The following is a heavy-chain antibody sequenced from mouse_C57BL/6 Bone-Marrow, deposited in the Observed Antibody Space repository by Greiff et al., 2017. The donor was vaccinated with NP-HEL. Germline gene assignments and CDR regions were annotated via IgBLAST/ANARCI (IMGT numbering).Heavy chain of an antibody. CDR3: AREDYYCSCSYYFDY. J-gene: IGHJ2*01. CDR2: IYPRSGNT. D-gene: IGHD1-1*01. CDR1: GYTFTSYG. Sequence: VKLQESGAELARPGASVKLSCKASGYTFTSYGISWVKQRTGQGLEWIGEIYPRSGNTYYNEKFKGKATLTADKSSSTAYMELRSLTSEDSAVYFCAREDYYCSCSYYFDYWGQGTTLTVSS. V-gene: IGHV1-81*01.